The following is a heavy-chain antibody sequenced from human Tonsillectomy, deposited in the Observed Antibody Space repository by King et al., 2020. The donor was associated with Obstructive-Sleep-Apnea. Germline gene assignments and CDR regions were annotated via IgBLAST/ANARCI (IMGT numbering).Heavy chain of an antibody. J-gene: IGHJ4*02. CDR3: ARAKFYFDY. CDR2: IKHSGSA. CDR1: GGSFNDCY. Sequence: VQLQQWGAGLLNPSETLSLTCAVYGGSFNDCYCGWIRQPPGQGLEWIGNIKHSGSANSNPSLESRVTISIDTSKNQFSLKLTSVTAADTAVYYCARAKFYFDYWGQGALVTVSS. V-gene: IGHV4-34*01.